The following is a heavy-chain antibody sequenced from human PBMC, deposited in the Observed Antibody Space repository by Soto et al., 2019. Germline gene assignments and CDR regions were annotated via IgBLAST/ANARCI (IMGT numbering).Heavy chain of an antibody. Sequence: GALKLSCAASGFTFSSYRMNWVLQAPGKGLEWVSSISSRSSYIYYADSMKGPFTISRDNAKNSLFLQMNSLRAEDTAVYYCARVLHSTGQLDYWGQGTLVTVSS. CDR2: ISSRSSYI. J-gene: IGHJ4*02. CDR3: ARVLHSTGQLDY. D-gene: IGHD2-15*01. CDR1: GFTFSSYR. V-gene: IGHV3-21*01.